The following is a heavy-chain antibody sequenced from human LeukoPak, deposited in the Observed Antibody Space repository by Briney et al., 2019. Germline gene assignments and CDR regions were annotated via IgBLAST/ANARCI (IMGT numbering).Heavy chain of an antibody. CDR1: GGSISSRDYS. J-gene: IGHJ4*02. CDR3: ARSPRNDYFDS. Sequence: SETLSLTCAVSGGSISSRDYSWSWIRLPPGKGLEWIGSVYHGGTTYYNPSLKSRVTISEDRSKNQFSLKLSSVTAADTAMYFCARSPRNDYFDSWGQGTLVTVSS. V-gene: IGHV4-30-2*01. CDR2: VYHGGTT.